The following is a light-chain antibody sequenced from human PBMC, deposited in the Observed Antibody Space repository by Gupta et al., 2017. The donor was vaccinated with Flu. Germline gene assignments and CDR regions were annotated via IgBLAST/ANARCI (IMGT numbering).Light chain of an antibody. V-gene: IGLV2-11*03. CDR1: TSDVGNYDY. Sequence: SVPISCTGTTSDVGNYDYVAWYQQHPGKAPKLMIYGVTERPSGVPDRFSGSKSGNTASLTISGLQAEDEAFYYSCSYAGTFTFVFGGGTRLTVL. CDR2: GVT. CDR3: CSYAGTFTFV. J-gene: IGLJ2*01.